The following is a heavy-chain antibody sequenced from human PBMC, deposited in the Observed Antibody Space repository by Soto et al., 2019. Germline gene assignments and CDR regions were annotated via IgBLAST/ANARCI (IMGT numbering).Heavy chain of an antibody. J-gene: IGHJ4*02. D-gene: IGHD3-9*01. CDR3: ARRRYFDWLLSGHFDY. CDR2: INHSGST. CDR1: GGSFSGYF. V-gene: IGHV4-34*01. Sequence: XXTLSLTCAVYGGSFSGYFWSWIRQPPGKGLEWIGEINHSGSTNYNPSLKSRVTISVDTSKNQFSLKLSSVTAADTAVYYCARRRYFDWLLSGHFDYWGQGTLVTVSS.